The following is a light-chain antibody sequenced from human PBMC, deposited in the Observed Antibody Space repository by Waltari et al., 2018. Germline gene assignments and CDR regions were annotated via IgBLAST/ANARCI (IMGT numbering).Light chain of an antibody. J-gene: IGKJ1*01. V-gene: IGKV2-30*02. CDR2: KVS. Sequence: DVVMTQSPLSLPVTLGQPASISCRSSQSLVHSDGNTYLNWFKQRPGQSPRRLIYKVSNRDSGVPDRFSGSGSGTDFTLKITRVEAEDVGVYYCMQGTHWPPTFGQGTKVGIK. CDR1: QSLVHSDGNTY. CDR3: MQGTHWPPT.